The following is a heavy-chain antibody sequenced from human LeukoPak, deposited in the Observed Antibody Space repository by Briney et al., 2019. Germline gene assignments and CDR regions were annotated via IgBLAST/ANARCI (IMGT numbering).Heavy chain of an antibody. D-gene: IGHD3-10*02. J-gene: IGHJ5*02. CDR1: GYTLTELS. CDR2: FDPEDGET. V-gene: IGHV1-24*01. Sequence: GASVKVSFKGSGYTLTELSMHWGRQAPGKGLEGVGGFDPEDGETIYEQKFQGRVTMTADTSTDTAYMDLSSLRSEDTAEYYCATFDYAQGRNWFDPWGQGTLVTVSS. CDR3: ATFDYAQGRNWFDP.